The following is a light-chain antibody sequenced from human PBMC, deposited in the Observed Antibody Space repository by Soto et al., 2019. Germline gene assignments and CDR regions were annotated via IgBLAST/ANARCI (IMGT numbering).Light chain of an antibody. J-gene: IGLJ1*01. CDR2: EVS. CDR1: SSDVGGYNY. CDR3: CSYAGSYTYYV. V-gene: IGLV2-8*01. Sequence: QSVLTQPPSASGSPGQSVTISCTGTSSDVGGYNYVSWYQQHPGKAPKLMIYEVSKRPSGVPDRFSGSKSGNTASLTVSGLQPEDEADYLCCSYAGSYTYYVFGTGTKATV.